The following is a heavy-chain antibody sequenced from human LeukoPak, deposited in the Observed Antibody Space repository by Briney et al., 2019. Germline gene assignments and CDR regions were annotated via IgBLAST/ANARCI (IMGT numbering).Heavy chain of an antibody. D-gene: IGHD5-12*01. CDR1: GDSISSSSYN. Sequence: SETPSLTCSVSGDSISSSSYNWGWIRQPAGKGLEWIGRIYSSGSTNYNPSLKSRVTISVDMSKNQFSLKLSSVSAADTAVYYCARDLLHRGYAFDIWGQGTMVTVSS. CDR2: IYSSGST. J-gene: IGHJ3*02. V-gene: IGHV4-61*02. CDR3: ARDLLHRGYAFDI.